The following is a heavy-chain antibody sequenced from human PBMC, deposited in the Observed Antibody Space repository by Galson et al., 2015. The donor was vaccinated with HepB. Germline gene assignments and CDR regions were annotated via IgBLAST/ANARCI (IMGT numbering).Heavy chain of an antibody. CDR3: AKDISGGGTAFDY. V-gene: IGHV3-9*01. CDR2: ISWNSRNI. D-gene: IGHD1-14*01. CDR1: GFTFDDYT. J-gene: IGHJ4*02. Sequence: SLRLSCAASGFTFDDYTMHWVRQGPGKGLEWVSSISWNSRNIGYADSVKGRFTISRDNAKNSLYLQMNSLRPEDTALYYCAKDISGGGTAFDYWGQGTPITVSS.